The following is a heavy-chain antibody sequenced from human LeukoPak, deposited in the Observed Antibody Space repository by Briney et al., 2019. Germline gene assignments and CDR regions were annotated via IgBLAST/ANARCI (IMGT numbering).Heavy chain of an antibody. Sequence: PGRSLTLSCAASGFTFSSYGMHWVRQAPGKGLEWVAVISYDGSNKYYADSMKGRFTISRGNSKNTLYLQMNSLRAEDTAVYYCATLIVGATKFDYWGQGTLVTVSS. CDR2: ISYDGSNK. V-gene: IGHV3-30*03. CDR1: GFTFSSYG. CDR3: ATLIVGATKFDY. D-gene: IGHD1-26*01. J-gene: IGHJ4*02.